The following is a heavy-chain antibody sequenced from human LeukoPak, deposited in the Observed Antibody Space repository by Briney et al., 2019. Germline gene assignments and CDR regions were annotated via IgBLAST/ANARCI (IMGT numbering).Heavy chain of an antibody. CDR1: RFTFSYYW. D-gene: IGHD2-8*02. Sequence: PGGSLRLSCAVSRFTFSYYWMRWVRQAPGKGLEWVAAINKDGSEKQYVDSVKGRFTISRDNAKDSVYLQMTSLGAEDTAVYYCATYTQYFGAPGGADYWGLGTLVTVSS. V-gene: IGHV3-7*01. CDR3: ATYTQYFGAPGGADY. CDR2: INKDGSEK. J-gene: IGHJ4*02.